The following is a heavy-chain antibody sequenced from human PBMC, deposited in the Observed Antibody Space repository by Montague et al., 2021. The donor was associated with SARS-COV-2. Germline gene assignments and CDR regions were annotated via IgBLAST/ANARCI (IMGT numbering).Heavy chain of an antibody. CDR3: ARTHAEGRRDY. CDR2: IYYTGNT. J-gene: IGHJ4*02. CDR1: GGSISGYH. V-gene: IGHV4-59*01. Sequence: SETLSLTCTVSGGSISGYHWSWLRQPPGKGLEWIAYIYYTGNTRYNPSLQSRVTISTDMSKNQFSLKVTSVSAADTAVYYCARTHAEGRRDYWGQGTLVTVSS.